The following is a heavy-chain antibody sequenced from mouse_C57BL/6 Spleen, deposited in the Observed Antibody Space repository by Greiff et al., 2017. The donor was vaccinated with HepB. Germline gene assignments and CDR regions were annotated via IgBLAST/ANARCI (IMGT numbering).Heavy chain of an antibody. V-gene: IGHV1-55*01. CDR3: ASCTMITWRFAY. D-gene: IGHD2-4*01. CDR1: GYTFTSYW. J-gene: IGHJ3*01. CDR2: IYPDSGST. Sequence: VQLQQPGAELVKPGASVKMSCKASGYTFTSYWITWVKQRPGQGLEWIGDIYPDSGSTNYNEKFKSKATLTVDKSSSTAYMQLSSLTSEDSAVYVCASCTMITWRFAYWGQGTLVTVSA.